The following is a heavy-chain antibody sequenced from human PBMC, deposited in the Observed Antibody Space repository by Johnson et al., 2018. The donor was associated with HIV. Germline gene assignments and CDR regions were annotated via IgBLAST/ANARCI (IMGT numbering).Heavy chain of an antibody. CDR2: IWYDGSNK. CDR1: GFTFNSYG. D-gene: IGHD3-16*01. CDR3: ARGGSDVFDR. V-gene: IGHV3-33*01. J-gene: IGHJ3*02. Sequence: QVQLVESGGGVVQPGRSLRLSCAASGFTFNSYGMHWVRQAPGKGLEWVAVIWYDGSNKYYVDSVKGRFTISRDNAKNSLYLQMNSLRADDTAVYYCARGGSDVFDRWSRGTMVTVSS.